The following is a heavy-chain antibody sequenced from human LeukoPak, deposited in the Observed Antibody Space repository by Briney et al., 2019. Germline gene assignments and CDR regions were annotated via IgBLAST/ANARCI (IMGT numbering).Heavy chain of an antibody. CDR2: INHSGST. CDR1: GGSFSGYY. V-gene: IGHV4-34*01. Sequence: PSETLSLTCAVYGGSFSGYYWSWIRQPPGKGLEWIGEINHSGSTNYNPSLKSRVTISVDTSKNQFSLKLSSVTAADTAVHYCARGNLSYDYVWGSYRHPYYFDYWGQGTLVTVSS. D-gene: IGHD3-16*02. J-gene: IGHJ4*02. CDR3: ARGNLSYDYVWGSYRHPYYFDY.